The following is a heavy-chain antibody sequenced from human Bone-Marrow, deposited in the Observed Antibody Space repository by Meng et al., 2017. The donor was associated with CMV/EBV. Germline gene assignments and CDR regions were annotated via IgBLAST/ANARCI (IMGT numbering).Heavy chain of an antibody. CDR1: GYTFTSYG. Sequence: ASVKVSCKASGYTFTSYGISWVRQAPGQGPEWMGWISTYNGNTNYAQKLQGRVTMTTDTSTSTAYMELRSLRSDDTAVYYCARGEGRITIFGVVIKGPLAYWGQGTTVTVSS. J-gene: IGHJ6*02. D-gene: IGHD3-3*01. CDR3: ARGEGRITIFGVVIKGPLAY. V-gene: IGHV1-18*01. CDR2: ISTYNGNT.